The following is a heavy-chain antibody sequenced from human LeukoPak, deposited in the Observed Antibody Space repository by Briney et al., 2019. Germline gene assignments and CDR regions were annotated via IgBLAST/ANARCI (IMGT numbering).Heavy chain of an antibody. CDR2: IKQDGSEK. D-gene: IGHD3-3*01. Sequence: PGGSLRLSCAASGFTFSSYWMSWVRQAPGKGLEWVANIKQDGSEKYYVDSVKGRFTISRDNAKNSLYLQMNSLRAEDTAVYYCASIYLELRFLEWFDLPGFWGQGTLVTVSS. CDR1: GFTFSSYW. CDR3: ASIYLELRFLEWFDLPGF. J-gene: IGHJ4*02. V-gene: IGHV3-7*01.